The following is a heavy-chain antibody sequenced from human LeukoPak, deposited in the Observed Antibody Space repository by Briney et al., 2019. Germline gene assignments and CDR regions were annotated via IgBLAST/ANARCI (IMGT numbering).Heavy chain of an antibody. D-gene: IGHD6-13*01. J-gene: IGHJ4*02. Sequence: PGGSLRLSCAASGVAFSSYSMNWVRQAPGKGLEWVSCISSSSSYINYADSVKARFTISRDNAKNSLYLQMNSLRAEDTAVYYCARDLRKGAYSSSWYDPANWGQRTLVTVSP. CDR2: ISSSSSYI. V-gene: IGHV3-21*01. CDR1: GVAFSSYS. CDR3: ARDLRKGAYSSSWYDPAN.